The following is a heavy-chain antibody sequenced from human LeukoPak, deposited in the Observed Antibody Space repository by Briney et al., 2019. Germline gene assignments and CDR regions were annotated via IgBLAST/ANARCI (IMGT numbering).Heavy chain of an antibody. CDR1: GLTFSRYW. D-gene: IGHD3-3*01. CDR2: ISGSGGST. Sequence: GGSLRLSCAASGLTFSRYWMTWFRQAPGKGLEWVSAISGSGGSTYYADSVKGRFTISRDNSKNTLHLQMNSLRAEDTAVYYCAKEGQNFWSGYPHFDYWGQGTLVTVSS. V-gene: IGHV3-23*01. CDR3: AKEGQNFWSGYPHFDY. J-gene: IGHJ4*02.